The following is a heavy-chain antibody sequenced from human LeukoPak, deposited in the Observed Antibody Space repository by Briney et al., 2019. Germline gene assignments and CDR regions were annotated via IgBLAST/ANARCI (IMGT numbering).Heavy chain of an antibody. V-gene: IGHV3-23*01. Sequence: GGSPRLSCAASGFTFSSYAMGWVRQAPGKGLEWVSAISGSGGSTYYADSVKGRFTISRDNSKNTLYLQMNSLRAEDTAVYYCAKARGATYGTYYFDYWGQGTLVTVSS. D-gene: IGHD4/OR15-4a*01. CDR3: AKARGATYGTYYFDY. CDR1: GFTFSSYA. J-gene: IGHJ4*02. CDR2: ISGSGGST.